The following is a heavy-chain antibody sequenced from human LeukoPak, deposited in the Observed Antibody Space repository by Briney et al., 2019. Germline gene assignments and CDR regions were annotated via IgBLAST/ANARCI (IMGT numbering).Heavy chain of an antibody. CDR3: AFNHSYDSSGYPRSAYFQH. CDR1: GYTFTSYG. D-gene: IGHD3-22*01. CDR2: ISAYNGNT. J-gene: IGHJ1*01. Sequence: ASVKVSCKASGYTFTSYGISRVRQAPGQGLEWMGWISAYNGNTNYAQKLQDRVTMTTDTSTSTAYMALRSLRSDDTAVYSCAFNHSYDSSGYPRSAYFQHWGQGTLVTVSS. V-gene: IGHV1-18*01.